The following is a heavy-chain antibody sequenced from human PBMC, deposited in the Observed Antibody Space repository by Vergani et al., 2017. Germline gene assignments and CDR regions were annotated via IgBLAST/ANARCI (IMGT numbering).Heavy chain of an antibody. CDR1: GFTFNQYG. CDR3: ARDLRLLYNRFDP. CDR2: TWYDGNNK. D-gene: IGHD1-14*01. J-gene: IGHJ5*02. Sequence: QVQLAESGGGVVQPGRSLRHSCAASGFTFNQYGMHWVRQAPGKGLEWVAVTWYDGNNKQYADSEKGRFTISRDNSKSTMYLQMNSLRDEDTGVYYCARDLRLLYNRFDPWGQGTLVTVSS. V-gene: IGHV3-33*01.